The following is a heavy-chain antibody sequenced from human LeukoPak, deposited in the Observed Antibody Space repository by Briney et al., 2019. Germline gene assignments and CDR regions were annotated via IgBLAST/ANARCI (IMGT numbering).Heavy chain of an antibody. D-gene: IGHD2-8*01. CDR2: ISGSDGST. CDR3: AKDLSPGVY. CDR1: GFTFSSYS. Sequence: GGSLRLSCAASGFTFSSYSMSRVRQAPGKGLEWVSAISGSDGSTYYADSVKGRFTISRDNSKNTLYLQMNSLRAEGTAVYYCAKDLSPGVYWGQGTLVTVSS. V-gene: IGHV3-23*01. J-gene: IGHJ4*02.